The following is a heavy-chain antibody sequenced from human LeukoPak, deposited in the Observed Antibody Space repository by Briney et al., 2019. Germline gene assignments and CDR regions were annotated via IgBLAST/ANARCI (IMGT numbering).Heavy chain of an antibody. J-gene: IGHJ4*02. CDR1: GFTFSSYG. CDR2: ISYDGSDK. D-gene: IGHD3-10*01. Sequence: GGSLRLSCAASGFTFSSYGIHWVRQAPGKGLEWVTFISYDGSDKYYADSVKGRFTISRDNSKSTLYLQMNSLRAEDTALYYCARKSASGNYPLDYWGQGTLVTVSS. V-gene: IGHV3-30*02. CDR3: ARKSASGNYPLDY.